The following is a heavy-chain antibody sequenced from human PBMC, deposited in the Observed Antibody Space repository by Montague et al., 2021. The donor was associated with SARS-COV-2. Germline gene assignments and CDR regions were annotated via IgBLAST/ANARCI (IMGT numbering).Heavy chain of an antibody. V-gene: IGHV6-1*01. CDR2: TYYRSKWYY. Sequence: CAISGDSVSSNTAAWNWIRQSPSRGLERLGRTYYRSKWYYDYAVSVKSRMTISPDTSKNQFSLQLSSVTPEDRAVCYCARDPRYSLSWSFDYWGQGTLVTVSS. CDR1: GDSVSSNTAA. CDR3: ARDPRYSLSWSFDY. D-gene: IGHD6-13*01. J-gene: IGHJ4*02.